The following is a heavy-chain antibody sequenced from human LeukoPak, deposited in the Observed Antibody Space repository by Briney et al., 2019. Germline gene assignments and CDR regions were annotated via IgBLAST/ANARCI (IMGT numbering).Heavy chain of an antibody. CDR1: GFIFSNYW. CDR3: ARFGDAAMAHFDC. J-gene: IGHJ4*02. V-gene: IGHV3-74*01. CDR2: ISGDGRTR. D-gene: IGHD5-18*01. Sequence: PGGSLRLSCATSGFIFSNYWMHWVRQAPGKGPVWVSRISGDGRTRNYADSVKGRFTISRDNAKNSLYLQMNSLRAEDTAVYYCARFGDAAMAHFDCWGQGTLVTVSS.